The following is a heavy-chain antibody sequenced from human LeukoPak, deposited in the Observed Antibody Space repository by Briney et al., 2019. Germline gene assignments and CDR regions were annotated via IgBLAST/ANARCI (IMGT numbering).Heavy chain of an antibody. CDR3: ARDVPYKVWFGELDWFDP. Sequence: SETLSLTCTVSGGSISSSSYYWGWIRQPPGKGLEWIGSIYYSGSTNYNPSLKSRVTISVDTSKNQFSLKLSSVTAADTAVYYCARDVPYKVWFGELDWFDPWGQGTLVTVSS. CDR1: GGSISSSSYY. CDR2: IYYSGST. D-gene: IGHD3-10*01. J-gene: IGHJ5*02. V-gene: IGHV4-39*07.